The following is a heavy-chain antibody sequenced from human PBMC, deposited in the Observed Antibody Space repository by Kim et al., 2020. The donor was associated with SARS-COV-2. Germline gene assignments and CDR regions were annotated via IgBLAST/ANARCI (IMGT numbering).Heavy chain of an antibody. Sequence: GGSLRLSCTASGFSFSSYAMTWVRQAPGKGLEWVSSITGSGGNTYYADSARGRFTISRDNPKNTLYLQMNSLRDEDTAVYYCAKYASGTYYNVWCQGTLV. J-gene: IGHJ4*02. D-gene: IGHD3-10*01. V-gene: IGHV3-23*01. CDR2: ITGSGGNT. CDR1: GFSFSSYA. CDR3: AKYASGTYYNV.